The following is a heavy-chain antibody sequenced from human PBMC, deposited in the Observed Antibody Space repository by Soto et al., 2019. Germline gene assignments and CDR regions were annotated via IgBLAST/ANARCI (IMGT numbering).Heavy chain of an antibody. D-gene: IGHD3-3*01. CDR1: GFTVSSNY. Sequence: EVQLVESGGGLVQPGGSLRLSCAASGFTVSSNYMSWVRQAPGKGLEWVSVIYSGGSTYYADSVKGRFTVSRDNSKNTLYLQMNSLRAEDTAVYYCARDGLRFLGMDVWGQGTTVTVSS. CDR2: IYSGGST. CDR3: ARDGLRFLGMDV. J-gene: IGHJ6*02. V-gene: IGHV3-66*01.